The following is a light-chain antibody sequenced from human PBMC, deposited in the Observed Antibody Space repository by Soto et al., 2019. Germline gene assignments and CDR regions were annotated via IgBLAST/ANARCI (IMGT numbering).Light chain of an antibody. CDR2: DAS. CDR3: QQRSNLPLT. J-gene: IGKJ1*01. V-gene: IGKV3-11*01. CDR1: QSVSSY. Sequence: EIVLTQSPATLSLSPGERATLSCRASQSVSSYFAWYQQKPGQAPRLLIYDASNRATGIPARFSGSGSVTDFTLTISSLEPEDFAVYFCQQRSNLPLTFGQGTKVEIK.